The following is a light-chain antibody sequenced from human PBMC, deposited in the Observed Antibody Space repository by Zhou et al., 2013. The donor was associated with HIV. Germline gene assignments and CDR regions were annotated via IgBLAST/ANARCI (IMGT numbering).Light chain of an antibody. J-gene: IGKJ3*01. V-gene: IGKV3-20*01. Sequence: EIVLTQSPGTLPLSPGERATLSCRASQSVSSTYLAWYQQKPGQAPRLLIYGASSRATGIPDRFSGSGSGTDFTLTINRLEPEDFAVYYCQQYGSSFTFGPGTKVDIK. CDR2: GAS. CDR1: QSVSSTY. CDR3: QQYGSSFT.